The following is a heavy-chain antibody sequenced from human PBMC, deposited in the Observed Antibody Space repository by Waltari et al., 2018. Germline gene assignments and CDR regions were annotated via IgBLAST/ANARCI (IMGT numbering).Heavy chain of an antibody. CDR2: INPNSGGT. Sequence: GYYMHWVRQAPGQGLEWMGWINPNSGGTNYAQKFQGRVTMTRDTSISTAYMELSRLRSDDTAVYYCARDADGSGRINWFDPWGQGTLVTVSS. CDR3: ARDADGSGRINWFDP. J-gene: IGHJ5*02. V-gene: IGHV1-2*02. CDR1: GYY. D-gene: IGHD3-10*01.